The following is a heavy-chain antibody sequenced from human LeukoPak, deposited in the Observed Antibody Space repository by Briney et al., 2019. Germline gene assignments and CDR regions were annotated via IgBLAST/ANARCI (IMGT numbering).Heavy chain of an antibody. V-gene: IGHV3-11*01. CDR2: VSSSGTTI. CDR3: ARAGDSSSWKPYQFDY. CDR1: GFTFSDYY. D-gene: IGHD6-13*01. J-gene: IGHJ4*02. Sequence: GGSLRLSCAASGFTFSDYYMSWIRQAPGKGLEWVSYVSSSGTTIYYVDSVKGRFTISRDNAKNSLYLEMNSLRAEDTAVYYCARAGDSSSWKPYQFDYWSQGNLVTVSS.